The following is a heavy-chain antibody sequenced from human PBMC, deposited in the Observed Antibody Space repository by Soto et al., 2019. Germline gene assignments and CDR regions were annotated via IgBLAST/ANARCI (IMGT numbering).Heavy chain of an antibody. V-gene: IGHV3-11*01. CDR2: ISSSGSTI. J-gene: IGHJ5*02. CDR3: ASTGIAAAGTHWFDP. Sequence: GGSLRLSCAASGFTFSDYYMSWIRQAPGKGLEWVSYISSSGSTIYHADSVKGRFTISRDNAKNSLYLQMNSLRAEDTAVYYCASTGIAAAGTHWFDPWGQGTLVTVYS. CDR1: GFTFSDYY. D-gene: IGHD6-13*01.